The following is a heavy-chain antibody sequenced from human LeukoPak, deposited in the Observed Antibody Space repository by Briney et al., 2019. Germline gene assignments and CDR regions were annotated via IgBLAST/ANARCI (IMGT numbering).Heavy chain of an antibody. CDR3: ARSGCSGGSCYGVFDY. CDR2: IKQDGSEK. Sequence: GGSLRLSCAASGFTFSSYWMTWVRQAPGKGLEWVVNIKQDGSEKHYVDSVKGRFTVSRDNAKNSLYLRMNSLRAEDTAVYYCARSGCSGGSCYGVFDYWGQGTLVTVSS. V-gene: IGHV3-7*02. J-gene: IGHJ4*02. D-gene: IGHD2-15*01. CDR1: GFTFSSYW.